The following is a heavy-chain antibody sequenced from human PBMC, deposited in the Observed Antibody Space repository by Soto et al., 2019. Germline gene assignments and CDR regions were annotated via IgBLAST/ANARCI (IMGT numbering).Heavy chain of an antibody. J-gene: IGHJ3*02. V-gene: IGHV1-18*01. D-gene: IGHD3-22*01. CDR3: ARERRRQYYYDSSGYQLAAFDI. Sequence: ASVKVSCKASGYTFTSYCISWVRQAPGQGLEWMGWISAYNGNTNYAQKLQGRVTMTTDTSTSTAYMELRSLRSDDTAVYYCARERRRQYYYDSSGYQLAAFDIWGQGTMVTVSS. CDR1: GYTFTSYC. CDR2: ISAYNGNT.